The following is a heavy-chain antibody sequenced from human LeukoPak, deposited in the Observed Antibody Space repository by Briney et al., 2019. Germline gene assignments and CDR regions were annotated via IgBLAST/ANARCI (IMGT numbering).Heavy chain of an antibody. CDR3: ARGYSGSYHTPSY. D-gene: IGHD1-26*01. CDR2: IYHGGNT. V-gene: IGHV4-38-2*02. Sequence: SETLSLTCTVSGYSISSGYYWGWIRQPPGKGLEWIASIYHGGNTYYNPSLESRVTISVDTSKNQFSLKLSSVTAADTAVYYCARGYSGSYHTPSYWGQGTLVTVSS. CDR1: GYSISSGYY. J-gene: IGHJ4*02.